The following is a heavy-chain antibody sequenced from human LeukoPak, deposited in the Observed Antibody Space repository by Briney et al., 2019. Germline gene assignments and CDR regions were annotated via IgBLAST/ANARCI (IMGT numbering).Heavy chain of an antibody. CDR2: ISAYNGNT. CDR3: ARFSLSFSSSWYYYFDY. J-gene: IGHJ4*02. D-gene: IGHD6-13*01. Sequence: GASVKLSCKASGYTFTSYGISWVRQAPGQGLEWMGWISAYNGNTNYAQKLQDRVTMTTDTSTSTAYMELRSLRSDDTAVYYCARFSLSFSSSWYYYFDYWGQGTLVIVSS. V-gene: IGHV1-18*01. CDR1: GYTFTSYG.